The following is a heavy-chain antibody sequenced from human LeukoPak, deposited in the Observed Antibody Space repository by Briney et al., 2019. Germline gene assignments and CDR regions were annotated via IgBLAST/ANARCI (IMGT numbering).Heavy chain of an antibody. CDR2: INPNSGGT. V-gene: IGHV1-2*06. Sequence: ASVKVPCKASGYTFTGYYMHWVRQAPGQGLEWMGRINPNSGGTNYAQKFQGRVTMTRDTSISTAYMELSRLRSDDTAVYYCARERNVDTAMVSEFDYWGQGTLVTVSS. J-gene: IGHJ4*02. D-gene: IGHD5-18*01. CDR1: GYTFTGYY. CDR3: ARERNVDTAMVSEFDY.